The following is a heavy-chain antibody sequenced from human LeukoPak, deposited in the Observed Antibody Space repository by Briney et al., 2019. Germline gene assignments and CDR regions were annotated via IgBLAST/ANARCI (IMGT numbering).Heavy chain of an antibody. J-gene: IGHJ4*02. CDR3: AKDNAWGYFDY. CDR2: IWYDVSNK. V-gene: IGHV3-30*02. Sequence: GGSLRLSCAASGFTFSSYGMHWVRQAPGKGLEWVAVIWYDVSNKYYADSVKGRFTISRDNSKNTVYLQMNSLRGEDTAVYYCAKDNAWGYFDYWGQGTLVTVSS. CDR1: GFTFSSYG. D-gene: IGHD3-16*01.